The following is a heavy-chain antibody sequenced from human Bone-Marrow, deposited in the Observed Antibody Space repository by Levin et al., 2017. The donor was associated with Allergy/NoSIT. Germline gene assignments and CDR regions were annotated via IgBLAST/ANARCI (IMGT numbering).Heavy chain of an antibody. Sequence: SETLSLTCIVSGGSINNYHWSWIRQPPGKGLEWIGYIYYSGSTNYNPSLKSRVTISVDTSKNQFSLTLNSVTAADTAVYYCARDRVLDSSGTYYYYGMAVWGQGTTVTVS. CDR2: IYYSGST. CDR3: ARDRVLDSSGTYYYYGMAV. J-gene: IGHJ6*02. CDR1: GGSINNYH. V-gene: IGHV4-59*01. D-gene: IGHD3-22*01.